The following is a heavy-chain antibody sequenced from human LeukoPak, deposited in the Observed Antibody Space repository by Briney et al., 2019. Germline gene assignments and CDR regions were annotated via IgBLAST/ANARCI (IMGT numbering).Heavy chain of an antibody. J-gene: IGHJ6*03. CDR2: ISAYNGNT. CDR3: ARDSRGKRPPWGDMDV. V-gene: IGHV1-18*01. D-gene: IGHD3-10*01. Sequence: ASVKVSFKSSGYTFTIYGISWVRQAPGQGLEWMLWISAYNGNTNYSQKLQGRVSMTTDTSTSTVYMELRSLRSDDTAVYYCARDSRGKRPPWGDMDVWGRGTTVTVSS. CDR1: GYTFTIYG.